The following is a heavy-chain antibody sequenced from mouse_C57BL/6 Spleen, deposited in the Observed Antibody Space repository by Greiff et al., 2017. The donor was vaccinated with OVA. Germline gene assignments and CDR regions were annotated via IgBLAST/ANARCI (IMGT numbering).Heavy chain of an antibody. CDR3: ARSGITTVVATPDY. J-gene: IGHJ2*01. Sequence: VQLQQPGAELVKPGASVKLSCKASGYTFTSYWMHWVKQRPGQGLEWIGMIHPNSGSTNYNEKFKSKATLTVDKSSSTAYMQLSSLTSEDSAVYYCARSGITTVVATPDYWGQGTTLTVAS. CDR2: IHPNSGST. D-gene: IGHD1-1*01. CDR1: GYTFTSYW. V-gene: IGHV1-64*01.